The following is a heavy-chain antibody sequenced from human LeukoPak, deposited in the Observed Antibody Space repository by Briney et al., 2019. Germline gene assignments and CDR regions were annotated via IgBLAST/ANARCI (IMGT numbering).Heavy chain of an antibody. Sequence: PGGSLRLSCAASGFPFSSYGMNWVRQAPGKGLEWVSYISSGGGTTYYADSVKGRFTISRDNAKNSLYLQMNSLRAEDTAVYYCARDGVWSGYYMIGWFDPWGQGTLVTVSS. D-gene: IGHD3-3*01. V-gene: IGHV3-48*04. J-gene: IGHJ5*02. CDR2: ISSGGGTT. CDR1: GFPFSSYG. CDR3: ARDGVWSGYYMIGWFDP.